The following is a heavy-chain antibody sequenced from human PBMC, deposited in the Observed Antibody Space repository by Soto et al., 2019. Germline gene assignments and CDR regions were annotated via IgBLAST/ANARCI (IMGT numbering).Heavy chain of an antibody. V-gene: IGHV3-30*18. CDR2: VSSGGETT. J-gene: IGHJ4*02. Sequence: QVQLVESGGGVVQPGRSLRLSCAGSGFTFSSYGTHWVRQAPGKGLEWVAVVSSGGETTYYADSVKGRFTISRDNSKNTMYLQMNRLRPEDKAVYYCAKEGDIVVGPVAVPVAFSFDQWGQGTLVTVSS. CDR1: GFTFSSYG. D-gene: IGHD2-2*01. CDR3: AKEGDIVVGPVAVPVAFSFDQ.